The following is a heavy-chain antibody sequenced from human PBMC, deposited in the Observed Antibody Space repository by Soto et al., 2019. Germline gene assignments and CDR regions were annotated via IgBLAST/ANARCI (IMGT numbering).Heavy chain of an antibody. CDR1: GGSISSGDYY. D-gene: IGHD6-13*01. J-gene: IGHJ5*02. CDR3: ARNPPAVAAPWGWFDP. V-gene: IGHV4-30-4*01. Sequence: QVQLQESGPGLVKPSQTLSLTCTVSGGSISSGDYYWSWIRQPPGKVLEWIGYIYYSGSTYYNPSLKSRVTISVDTSKNQFSLKLSSVTAADTAVYYCARNPPAVAAPWGWFDPWGQGTLVTVSS. CDR2: IYYSGST.